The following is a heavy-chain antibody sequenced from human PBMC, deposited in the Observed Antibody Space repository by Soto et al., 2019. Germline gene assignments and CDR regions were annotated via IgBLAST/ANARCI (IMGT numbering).Heavy chain of an antibody. J-gene: IGHJ5*02. Sequence: GGSLRLSXVASGFTFSNYAMSWVRQAPGKGLEWVSSISYSGDTRYYADSVKGRFTISRDNSKNTMYLQMNSLRAEDTAVYYCAKDIRGEASWGQGTLVTVSS. CDR1: GFTFSNYA. D-gene: IGHD2-21*01. V-gene: IGHV3-23*01. CDR2: ISYSGDTR. CDR3: AKDIRGEAS.